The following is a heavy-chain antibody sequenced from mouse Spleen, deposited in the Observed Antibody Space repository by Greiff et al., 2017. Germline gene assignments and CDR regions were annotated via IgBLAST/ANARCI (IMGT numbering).Heavy chain of an antibody. Sequence: VQLQQSGAELVRPGASVTLSCKASGYTFTDYEMHWVKQTPVHGLEWIGAIDPETGGTAYNQKFKGKAILTADKSSSTAYMELRSLTSEDSAVYYCTRGDGNYGFDYWGQGTTLTVSS. CDR3: TRGDGNYGFDY. CDR1: GYTFTDYE. J-gene: IGHJ2*01. D-gene: IGHD2-1*01. V-gene: IGHV1-15*01. CDR2: IDPETGGT.